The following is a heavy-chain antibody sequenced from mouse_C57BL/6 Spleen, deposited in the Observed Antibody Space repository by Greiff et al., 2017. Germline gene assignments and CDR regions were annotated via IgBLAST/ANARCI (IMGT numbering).Heavy chain of an antibody. V-gene: IGHV5-16*01. CDR2: INYDGSST. CDR3: ARIPYDYDEGFDY. CDR1: GFTFSDYY. D-gene: IGHD2-4*01. J-gene: IGHJ2*01. Sequence: EVQVVESEGGLVQPGSSMKLSCTASGFTFSDYYMAWVRQVPEKGLEWVANINYDGSSTYYLDSLKSRFIISRDNAKNILYLQMSSLKSEDTATYYCARIPYDYDEGFDYWGQGTTLTVSS.